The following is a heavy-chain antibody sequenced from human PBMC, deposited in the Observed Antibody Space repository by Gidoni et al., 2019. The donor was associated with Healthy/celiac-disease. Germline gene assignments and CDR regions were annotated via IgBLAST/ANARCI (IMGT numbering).Heavy chain of an antibody. Sequence: EVQLVESGGGLVQPGGSLRLSCAASGFTFSSYDMHWVRQATGKGLEWVSAIGTAGDTYYPGSVKGRFTISRENAKNSLYLQMNSLRAGDTAVYYCARGAPSASIQSIVGAINFDYWGQGTLVTVSS. J-gene: IGHJ4*02. V-gene: IGHV3-13*01. D-gene: IGHD1-26*01. CDR1: GFTFSSYD. CDR2: IGTAGDT. CDR3: ARGAPSASIQSIVGAINFDY.